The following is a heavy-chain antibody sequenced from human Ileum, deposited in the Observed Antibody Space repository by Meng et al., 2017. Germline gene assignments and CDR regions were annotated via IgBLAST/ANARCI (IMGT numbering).Heavy chain of an antibody. V-gene: IGHV1-8*02. D-gene: IGHD6-13*01. CDR2: MSPSSGNT. CDR1: GYTFTTND. CDR3: AREAWSKTAAGVDY. Sequence: QAQLVQSGAEVKKPGAPLKVACKASGYTFTTNDINWVRQATGQGLEWMGWMSPSSGNTGYAQEFQGRVTMTRNTSISTAYMELSGLRSEDTAVYYCAREAWSKTAAGVDYWGQGTLVTVSS. J-gene: IGHJ4*02.